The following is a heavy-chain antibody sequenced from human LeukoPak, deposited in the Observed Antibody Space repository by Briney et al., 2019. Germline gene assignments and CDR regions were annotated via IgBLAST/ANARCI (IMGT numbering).Heavy chain of an antibody. D-gene: IGHD3-10*01. CDR3: ARGDYYGSGTYYHDALDI. CDR2: IKQDGGQK. V-gene: IGHV3-7*03. Sequence: GGSLRLSCAASGFTFSSYWMSWVRQAPGKGLEWVANIKQDGGQKFYVDSVKGRFTISRDNAKNSLYLQMNSLRAEDTAVYYCARGDYYGSGTYYHDALDIWGQGTMVTVSS. J-gene: IGHJ3*02. CDR1: GFTFSSYW.